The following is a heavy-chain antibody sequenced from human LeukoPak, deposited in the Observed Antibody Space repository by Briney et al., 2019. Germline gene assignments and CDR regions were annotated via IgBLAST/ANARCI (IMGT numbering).Heavy chain of an antibody. CDR3: ARDRERSHLCSSTSCNGRWFDP. D-gene: IGHD2-2*01. V-gene: IGHV4-59*01. J-gene: IGHJ5*02. CDR2: IYYSGST. Sequence: PSETLSLTCTVSSGSISSYYWSWIRQPPGKGLEWIGYIYYSGSTNYNPSLKSRVTISVDTSKNQFSLKLSSVTAADTAVYYCARDRERSHLCSSTSCNGRWFDPWGQGTLVTVSS. CDR1: SGSISSYY.